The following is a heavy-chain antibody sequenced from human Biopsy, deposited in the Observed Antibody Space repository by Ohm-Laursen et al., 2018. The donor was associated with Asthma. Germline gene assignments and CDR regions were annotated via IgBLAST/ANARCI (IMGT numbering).Heavy chain of an antibody. D-gene: IGHD2/OR15-2a*01. CDR3: ARADGCKFFSGAFDI. V-gene: IGHV3-7*01. Sequence: SLRLSCAASGFPFSDYWMSWVRQVPGKGLEWVANIKHDGTEKNHVNSLKGRFNISRDNAKNSLYLLKNSPRAGDTAVYHCARADGCKFFSGAFDIWGQGTMVTVSS. CDR2: IKHDGTEK. CDR1: GFPFSDYW. J-gene: IGHJ3*02.